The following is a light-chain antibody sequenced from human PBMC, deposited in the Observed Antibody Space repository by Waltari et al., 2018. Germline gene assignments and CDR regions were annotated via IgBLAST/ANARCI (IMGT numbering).Light chain of an antibody. Sequence: QSVLTQPSSASGTPGQGVILSCSGSSSNIGAEYVYCYQQLPGTAPKLLIYRNNPRPSGVPDRFSGSKSGTSASLAITGLRSEDEAHYHCAAWDDSLSGVVFGGGTKLTVL. J-gene: IGLJ2*01. CDR3: AAWDDSLSGVV. CDR1: SSNIGAEY. CDR2: RNN. V-gene: IGLV1-47*01.